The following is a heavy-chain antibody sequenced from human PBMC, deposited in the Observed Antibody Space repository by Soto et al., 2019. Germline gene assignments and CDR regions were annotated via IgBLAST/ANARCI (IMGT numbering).Heavy chain of an antibody. V-gene: IGHV4-59*12. D-gene: IGHD3-3*01. CDR1: GGSISSYY. CDR3: ASGRDFWSGLYCDY. Sequence: QVQLQESGPGLVKPSETLSLTCTVSGGSISSYYWSWIRQPPGQGLVWIGYIYYSGSTNYNPSLKSLVTRSVETSKNQCSLKLSSVSAADTPVYYCASGRDFWSGLYCDYWRQGTLVTVSS. J-gene: IGHJ4*02. CDR2: IYYSGST.